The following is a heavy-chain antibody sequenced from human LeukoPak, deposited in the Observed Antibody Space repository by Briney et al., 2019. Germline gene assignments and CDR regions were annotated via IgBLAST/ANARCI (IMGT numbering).Heavy chain of an antibody. V-gene: IGHV4-59*08. D-gene: IGHD3-3*01. CDR3: ARRRGDFWSDYCAFDY. CDR2: IYYSGST. J-gene: IGHJ4*02. CDR1: GGSISGNY. Sequence: SETLSLTCTVSGGSISGNYWSWIRQPPGRGLEWIGYIYYSGSTNYNPSLTSRVTISLDTSKNQFSLKLSSVTAADTAVYYCARRRGDFWSDYCAFDYWGQGTLVTISS.